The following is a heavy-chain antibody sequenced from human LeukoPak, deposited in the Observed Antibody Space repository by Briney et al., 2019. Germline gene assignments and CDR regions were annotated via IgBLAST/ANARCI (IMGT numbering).Heavy chain of an antibody. CDR1: GSSFTSYW. D-gene: IGHD6-13*01. Sequence: GESLKISCQGSGSSFTSYWIGWVRQLPGKGLEWMGIFYPGDSDTRYSPSFQGQVTISADKSISTAYLRWSSLKASDTAMYYCARVEQDSSSWYVYWGQGTLVTVSS. V-gene: IGHV5-51*01. J-gene: IGHJ4*02. CDR2: FYPGDSDT. CDR3: ARVEQDSSSWYVY.